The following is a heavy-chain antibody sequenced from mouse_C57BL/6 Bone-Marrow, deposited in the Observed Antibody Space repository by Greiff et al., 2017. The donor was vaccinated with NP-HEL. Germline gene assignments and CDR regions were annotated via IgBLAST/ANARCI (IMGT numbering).Heavy chain of an antibody. Sequence: EVKLVESGGGLVKPGGSLKLSCAASGFTFSSYTMSWVRQTPEQRLEWVATISGGGGNTYYPDSVKGRFTISRDNAKNTPYLQMSSLRTEDTAWYYGARRGVYYWDDWGTGTTVTVSS. J-gene: IGHJ1*03. V-gene: IGHV5-9*01. CDR2: ISGGGGNT. CDR1: GFTFSSYT. D-gene: IGHD1-1*01. CDR3: ARRGVYYWDD.